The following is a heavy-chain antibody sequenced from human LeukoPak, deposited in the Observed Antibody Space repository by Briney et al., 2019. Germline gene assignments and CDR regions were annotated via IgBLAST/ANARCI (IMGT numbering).Heavy chain of an antibody. Sequence: GGSVRLYCAGSGFTFSSFAMSWVRQAPGKGLVWVSAISGSGGSTYYADSVKGRFTISRDNSKNTLYLQMNSLRPENTAVYYCAKGTGSSTPYYFDYWGQGTLVTVSS. D-gene: IGHD6-6*01. J-gene: IGHJ4*02. CDR1: GFTFSSFA. CDR2: ISGSGGST. CDR3: AKGTGSSTPYYFDY. V-gene: IGHV3-23*01.